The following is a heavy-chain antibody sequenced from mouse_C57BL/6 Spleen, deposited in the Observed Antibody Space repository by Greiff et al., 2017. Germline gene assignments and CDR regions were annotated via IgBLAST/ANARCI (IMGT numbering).Heavy chain of an antibody. CDR1: GYSITSGYY. Sequence: ESGPGFVKPSQSLSLTCSVTGYSITSGYYWNWIRQFPGNKLEWMGNISYGGSNNYNPSLKKRISITRDTSKNQFFLKLNSVTTEDTATYYGARYDPEAMDYWGQGTSVTVSS. CDR2: ISYGGSN. J-gene: IGHJ4*01. D-gene: IGHD2-12*01. V-gene: IGHV3-6*01. CDR3: ARYDPEAMDY.